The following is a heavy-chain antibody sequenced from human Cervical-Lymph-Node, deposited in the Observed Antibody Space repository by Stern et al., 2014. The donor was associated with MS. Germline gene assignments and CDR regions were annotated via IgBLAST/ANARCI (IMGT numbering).Heavy chain of an antibody. D-gene: IGHD5-12*01. V-gene: IGHV4-59*01. CDR3: ARVYSGYDAFDY. J-gene: IGHJ4*02. CDR1: GGSISSYY. Sequence: QVQLQASGPGLVKPSETLSLTCTVSGGSISSYYWSWIRQPPGKGLEWIGYIYYSGSTNYNPSLKSRVTISVDTSKNQFSLKLSSVTAADTAVYYCARVYSGYDAFDYWGQGTLVTVSS. CDR2: IYYSGST.